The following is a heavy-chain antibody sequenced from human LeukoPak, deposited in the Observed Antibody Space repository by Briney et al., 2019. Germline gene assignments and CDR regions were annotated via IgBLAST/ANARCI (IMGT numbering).Heavy chain of an antibody. CDR3: AKDWRQTKTYYYDSSGYYLGGNYFDY. Sequence: GGSLRLSCAASGFTFCSYGMHWVRQAPGKGLEWVAFIRYDGSNKYYADSVKGRFTISRDNSKNTLYLQMNSLRAEDTAVYYCAKDWRQTKTYYYDSSGYYLGGNYFDYWGQGTLVTVSS. V-gene: IGHV3-30*02. CDR1: GFTFCSYG. CDR2: IRYDGSNK. D-gene: IGHD3-22*01. J-gene: IGHJ4*02.